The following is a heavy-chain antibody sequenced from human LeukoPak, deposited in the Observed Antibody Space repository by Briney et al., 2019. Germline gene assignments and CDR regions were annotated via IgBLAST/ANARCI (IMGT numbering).Heavy chain of an antibody. Sequence: SETLSLTCTVSGGSISSYYWSWFRQPPGKGLEWIGYIYYSGSTNYNPSLKSRVTISVDTSKNQFSLKLSSVTAADTAVYYCATLTGYSSESWFDPWGQGILVTVSS. J-gene: IGHJ5*02. CDR2: IYYSGST. CDR3: ATLTGYSSESWFDP. V-gene: IGHV4-59*01. CDR1: GGSISSYY. D-gene: IGHD3-9*01.